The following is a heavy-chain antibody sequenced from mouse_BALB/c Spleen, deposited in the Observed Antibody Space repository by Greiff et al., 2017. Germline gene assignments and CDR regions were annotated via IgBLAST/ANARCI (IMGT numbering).Heavy chain of an antibody. Sequence: QVQLQQSGPGLVAPSQSLSITCTVSGFSLTSYGVHWVRQPPGKGLEWLGVIWAGGSTNYNSALMSRLSISKDNSKSQVFLKMNSLQTDDTAMYYCARDQNGYPSYWYFDVWGAGTTVTVSS. D-gene: IGHD2-2*01. CDR1: GFSLTSYG. CDR3: ARDQNGYPSYWYFDV. J-gene: IGHJ1*01. CDR2: IWAGGST. V-gene: IGHV2-9*02.